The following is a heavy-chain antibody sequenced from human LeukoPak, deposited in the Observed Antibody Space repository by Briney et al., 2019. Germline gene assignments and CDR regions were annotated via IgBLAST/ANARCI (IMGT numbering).Heavy chain of an antibody. Sequence: GGSLRLSCAASGFTFSSYAMHWVRQAPGKGLEWVAVISYDGSNKYYADSVKGRFTISRDNSKNTLYLQMNSLRAEDTAVYYCARDLVGCSGGSCYSYYYYGMDVWGQGTTVTVSS. D-gene: IGHD2-15*01. V-gene: IGHV3-30-3*01. J-gene: IGHJ6*02. CDR1: GFTFSSYA. CDR2: ISYDGSNK. CDR3: ARDLVGCSGGSCYSYYYYGMDV.